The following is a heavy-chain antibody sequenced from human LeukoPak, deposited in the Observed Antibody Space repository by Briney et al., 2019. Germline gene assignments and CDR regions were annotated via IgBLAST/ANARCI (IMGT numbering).Heavy chain of an antibody. CDR3: ARDITGSFDY. J-gene: IGHJ4*02. Sequence: SETLSLTCAVYGGSFSGYYWSWVRQPPGKGLEWIGEINHSGSTYYNPSLKSRVTISVDTSKNQFSLKLSSVTAADTAVYYCARDITGSFDYWGQGNLVTVSS. V-gene: IGHV4-34*01. CDR1: GGSFSGYY. CDR2: INHSGST. D-gene: IGHD1-14*01.